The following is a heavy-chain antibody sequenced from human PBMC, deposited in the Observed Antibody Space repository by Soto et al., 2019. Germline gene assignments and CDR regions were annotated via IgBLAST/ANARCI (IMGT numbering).Heavy chain of an antibody. J-gene: IGHJ6*02. Sequence: SENLYLTCAVYGGSFSGYYWCWIRQPPGKGLEWIGEINHSGSTNYNPSLKSRVTISVATSKNQFSLKLSSVTAADTAVYYCARGRRGSPFYYSSGYWAGYYYYFGMDVWVQGTTVT. CDR2: INHSGST. CDR1: GGSFSGYY. D-gene: IGHD3-22*01. V-gene: IGHV4-34*01. CDR3: ARGRRGSPFYYSSGYWAGYYYYFGMDV.